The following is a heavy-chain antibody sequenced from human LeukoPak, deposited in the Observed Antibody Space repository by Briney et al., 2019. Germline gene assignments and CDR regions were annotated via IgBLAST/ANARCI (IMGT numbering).Heavy chain of an antibody. CDR2: ISYDGSNK. CDR3: AETLNSGYYRGGFDY. CDR1: GFTFSSYG. D-gene: IGHD3-3*01. J-gene: IGHJ4*02. V-gene: IGHV3-30*18. Sequence: HSGGSLRLSCAASGFTFSSYGMHWVRQAPGKGLEWVAVISYDGSNKYYADSVKGRFTISRDNSKNTLYLQMNSLRAEDTAVYYCAETLNSGYYRGGFDYWGQGTLVTVSS.